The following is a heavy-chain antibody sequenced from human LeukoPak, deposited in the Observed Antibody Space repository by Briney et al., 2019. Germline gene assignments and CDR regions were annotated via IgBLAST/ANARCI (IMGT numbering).Heavy chain of an antibody. Sequence: SQTLSLTCTVSGGSISSGSYYWSWIRQPAGKGLEWIGRIYTSGSTNYNPSLKSRVTISVGTSKNQFSLKLSSVTAADTAVYYCARDGRGVVVIWGQGTLVTVSS. CDR1: GGSISSGSYY. V-gene: IGHV4-61*02. D-gene: IGHD3-22*01. CDR3: ARDGRGVVVI. CDR2: IYTSGST. J-gene: IGHJ4*02.